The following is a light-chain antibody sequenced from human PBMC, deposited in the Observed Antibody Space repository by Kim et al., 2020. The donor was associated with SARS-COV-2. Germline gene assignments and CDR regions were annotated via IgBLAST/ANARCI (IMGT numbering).Light chain of an antibody. CDR3: QKYNSAPWT. CDR2: AAS. Sequence: AVGGDRVIITCRASQDIANSLAWYQQKPGKVPQVLIYAASTLQAGVPSRFSGSGSGTEFTLTIGSLQTEDVATYYCQKYNSAPWTFGPGTKVDIK. V-gene: IGKV1-27*01. J-gene: IGKJ1*01. CDR1: QDIANS.